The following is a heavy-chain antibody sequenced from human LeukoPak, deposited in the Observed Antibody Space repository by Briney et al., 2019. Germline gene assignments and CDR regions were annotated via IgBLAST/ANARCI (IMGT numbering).Heavy chain of an antibody. CDR1: GCSITNNY. CDR2: VYDRGTT. D-gene: IGHD2-2*01. CDR3: ARVSCRSTNWPRRNTFDI. Sequence: PSETLSLTCTVSGCSITNNYRSWIRQPPGKGLEWLGYVYDRGTTNYNPSLKSRVIISVDTSKNQFSLNVTTATAGDTARYYCARVSCRSTNWPRRNTFDIWGQGTTVTVSP. V-gene: IGHV4-59*01. J-gene: IGHJ3*02.